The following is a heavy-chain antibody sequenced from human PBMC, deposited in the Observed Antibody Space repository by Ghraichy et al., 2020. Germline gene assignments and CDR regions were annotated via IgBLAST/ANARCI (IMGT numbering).Heavy chain of an antibody. CDR3: TRGRGMVRGVISYYYYGMDV. D-gene: IGHD3-10*01. CDR2: IRSKAYGGTT. V-gene: IGHV3-49*03. CDR1: GFTFGDYA. Sequence: GGSLRLSCTASGFTFGDYAMSWFRQAPGKGLEWVGFIRSKAYGGTTEYAASVKGRFTISRDDSKSIAYLQMNSLKTEDTAVYYCTRGRGMVRGVISYYYYGMDVWGQGTTVTVSS. J-gene: IGHJ6*02.